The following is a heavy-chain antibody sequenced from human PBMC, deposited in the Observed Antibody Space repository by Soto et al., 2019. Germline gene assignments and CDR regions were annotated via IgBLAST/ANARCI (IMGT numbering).Heavy chain of an antibody. J-gene: IGHJ4*02. Sequence: EVQVVESGGGLVQPGGSLRLSCAVSGFTFSDHHMDWIRQAPGKGLEWVGRSRKKADSYTTEYAASVKGRFTISRDDSKNSLYLQLNSLKTEDTAVSYCAGDYRDYWGQGTLVTVSS. V-gene: IGHV3-72*01. CDR2: SRKKADSYTT. D-gene: IGHD4-17*01. CDR3: AGDYRDY. CDR1: GFTFSDHH.